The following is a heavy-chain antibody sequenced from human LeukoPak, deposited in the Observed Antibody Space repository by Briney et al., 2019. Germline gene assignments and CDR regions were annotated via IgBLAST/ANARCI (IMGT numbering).Heavy chain of an antibody. J-gene: IGHJ6*02. CDR1: GFSVSSNH. D-gene: IGHD3-3*01. CDR3: ARCSSSVFGVVLPMDV. Sequence: PGGSLRLSCTASGFSVSSNHMSWVRQAPGKGLEWVSYISSSGSTIYYADSVKGRFTISRDNAKNSLYLQMNSLRAEDTAVYYCARCSSSVFGVVLPMDVWGQGTTVTVSS. V-gene: IGHV3-48*03. CDR2: ISSSGSTI.